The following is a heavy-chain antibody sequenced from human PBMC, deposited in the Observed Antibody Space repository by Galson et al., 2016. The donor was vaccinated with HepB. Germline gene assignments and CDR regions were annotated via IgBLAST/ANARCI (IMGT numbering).Heavy chain of an antibody. CDR1: GFTFDDYA. CDR2: ISWNSGSI. J-gene: IGHJ4*02. Sequence: SLRLSCAASGFTFDDYAMHWVRQAPGKGLEWVSGISWNSGSIGYADSVKGRFTISRDNSNNTLFLQMYSLRAEDTAVYYCARRTVTQNFDYWGQGTLVTVSS. V-gene: IGHV3-9*01. CDR3: ARRTVTQNFDY. D-gene: IGHD4-17*01.